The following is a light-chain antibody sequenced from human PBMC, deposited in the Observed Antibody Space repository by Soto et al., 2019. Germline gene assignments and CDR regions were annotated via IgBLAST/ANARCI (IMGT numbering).Light chain of an antibody. CDR3: SSFTSAYTFV. V-gene: IGLV2-14*01. J-gene: IGLJ1*01. CDR1: ISDIGSHNY. CDR2: EVH. Sequence: QSVLTQPASVSGSPGESITVSCSGSISDIGSHNYVSWYRQYPGEAPKLLIYEVHYRPSGVSSRFSGSKSGNTASLTISGLQTQDEADYYCSSFTSAYTFVFGTGTKVTVL.